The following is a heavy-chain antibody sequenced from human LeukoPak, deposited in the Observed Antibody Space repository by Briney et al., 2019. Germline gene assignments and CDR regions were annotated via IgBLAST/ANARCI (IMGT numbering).Heavy chain of an antibody. CDR1: GFTFSSYG. CDR3: ANVVLRGN. Sequence: GGTLRLSCAASGFTFSSYGMSWVRQAPGKGLEWVSAISGSGGSTYYADPVKGRFTISRDNSKNTLYLQMNSLRAEDTAVYYCANVVLRGNWGQGTLVTVSS. V-gene: IGHV3-23*01. J-gene: IGHJ4*02. D-gene: IGHD3-3*01. CDR2: ISGSGGST.